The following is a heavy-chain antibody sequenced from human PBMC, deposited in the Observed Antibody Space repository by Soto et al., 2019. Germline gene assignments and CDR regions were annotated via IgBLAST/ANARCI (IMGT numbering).Heavy chain of an antibody. D-gene: IGHD3-22*01. CDR3: AREGVYDSLVPPDY. V-gene: IGHV3-7*01. Sequence: GGSLRLSCAASGFTFSSYWMHWVRQAPGKGLVWVANIKQDGSEKYYVDSVKGRFTISRDNAKNSLYLQMNSLRAEDTAVYYCAREGVYDSLVPPDYWGQGTLVTVSS. CDR1: GFTFSSYW. J-gene: IGHJ4*02. CDR2: IKQDGSEK.